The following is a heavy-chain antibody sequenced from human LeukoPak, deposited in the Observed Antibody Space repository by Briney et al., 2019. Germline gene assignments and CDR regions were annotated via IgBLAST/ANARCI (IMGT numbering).Heavy chain of an antibody. CDR1: GGSINSSSYY. J-gene: IGHJ6*02. V-gene: IGHV4-39*01. CDR2: IYYSGST. CDR3: AGGSPPVYYYYYGMDV. D-gene: IGHD1-26*01. Sequence: SETLSLTCTVSGGSINSSSYYWGWIRQPPGKGLEWIGSIYYSGSTYYNPSLKSRVTISVDTSKNQFSLKLTSVTAADTAVYYCAGGSPPVYYYYYGMDVWGQGTTVTVSS.